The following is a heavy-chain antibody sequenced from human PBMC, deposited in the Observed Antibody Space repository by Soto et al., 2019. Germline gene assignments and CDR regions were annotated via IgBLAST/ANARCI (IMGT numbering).Heavy chain of an antibody. J-gene: IGHJ4*02. V-gene: IGHV3-23*01. Sequence: EVQLLEAGGGLVQPGGYLRLSCAASGFTFSRFAMTWVRQGPGKGPEWVSSINIDGSTYYADSVKGRFTISRDDSKNTLFLQMNSLRTEDTAIYYCAKNYYLENWGQGTLITVSS. CDR1: GFTFSRFA. CDR3: AKNYYLEN. CDR2: INIDGST.